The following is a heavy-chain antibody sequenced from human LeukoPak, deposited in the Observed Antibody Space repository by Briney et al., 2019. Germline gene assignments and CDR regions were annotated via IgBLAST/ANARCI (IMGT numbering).Heavy chain of an antibody. J-gene: IGHJ3*02. D-gene: IGHD1-1*01. Sequence: SETLSLTCTVSGGSISSSSYYWGWIRQPPGRGLEWIGTMFYSGSTYSNPSLKSRVTISVDTSKNQFALKLGSVTAADTAVYYCARHEVSTTVGAFDIWGQGTMVTVSS. CDR2: MFYSGST. CDR1: GGSISSSSYY. V-gene: IGHV4-39*01. CDR3: ARHEVSTTVGAFDI.